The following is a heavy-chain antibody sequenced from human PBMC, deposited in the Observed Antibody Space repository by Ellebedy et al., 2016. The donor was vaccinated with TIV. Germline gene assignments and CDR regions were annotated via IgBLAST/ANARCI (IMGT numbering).Heavy chain of an antibody. D-gene: IGHD5-18*01. CDR1: GGSISSSSYY. J-gene: IGHJ4*02. V-gene: IGHV4-39*07. Sequence: MPSETLSLTCTVSGGSISSSSYYWGWIRQPPGKGLEWIGSIYYTGSTYYSPSLKSRVTISVDTSKNQFSLKLSSVAAADTGVYYCARGPTWTQLWLHPFDYWGQGRLVTVSS. CDR3: ARGPTWTQLWLHPFDY. CDR2: IYYTGST.